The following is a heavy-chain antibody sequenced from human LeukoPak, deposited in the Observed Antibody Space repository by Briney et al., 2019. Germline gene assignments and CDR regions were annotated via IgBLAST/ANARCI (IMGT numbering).Heavy chain of an antibody. CDR1: GYTFNSYW. Sequence: GESLKISCKGSGYTFNSYWIAWVRQLPGKGLECMGSIYPADSDTRYRPSFQGQVTISADKSISTAYLQWSSLKASDTAMYYCAKFHFDSNGWYYFDSWGQGTLVTVSS. CDR2: IYPADSDT. CDR3: AKFHFDSNGWYYFDS. D-gene: IGHD6-19*01. V-gene: IGHV5-51*01. J-gene: IGHJ4*02.